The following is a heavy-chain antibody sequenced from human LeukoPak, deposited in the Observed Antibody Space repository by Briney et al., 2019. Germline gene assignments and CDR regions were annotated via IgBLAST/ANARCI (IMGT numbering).Heavy chain of an antibody. CDR1: GFTFSSYS. D-gene: IGHD1-26*01. Sequence: GGSLRLSCAASGFTFSSYSMNWVRQAPGKGLEWVSSISSSSSYIYYADSVKGRFTISRDNAKNSLYLQMNSLRAEDTAVYYCARALRGGATAHWGQGTLVTSPQ. CDR3: ARALRGGATAH. CDR2: ISSSSSYI. J-gene: IGHJ4*02. V-gene: IGHV3-21*01.